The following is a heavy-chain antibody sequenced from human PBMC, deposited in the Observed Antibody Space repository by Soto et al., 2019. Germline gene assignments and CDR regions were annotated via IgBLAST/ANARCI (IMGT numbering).Heavy chain of an antibody. CDR1: GASISYYY. Sequence: SETRSLASTVSGASISYYYWSWIRQSPGKGLDSIGYFYPSGRTYYNPSLKTRVTISVDTSQNHISLDLNSLTPAATAVDCCGGWSWITPHHDVWGPGARVTV. J-gene: IGHJ4*02. V-gene: IGHV4-59*01. CDR2: FYPSGRT. D-gene: IGHD5-12*01. CDR3: GGWSWITPHHDV.